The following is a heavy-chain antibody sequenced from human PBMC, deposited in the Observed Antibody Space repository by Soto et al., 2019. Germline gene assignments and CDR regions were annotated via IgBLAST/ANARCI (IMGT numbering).Heavy chain of an antibody. J-gene: IGHJ4*02. D-gene: IGHD6-13*01. CDR3: ARSGYSSRVVEY. Sequence: GESLKISCKGSGYSFTSYWISWVRQMPGKGLEWMGRIDPSDSYTNYSPSFQGHVTISADKSISTAYLQWSSLKASDTAMYYCARSGYSSRVVEYWGQGTLVTVSS. CDR1: GYSFTSYW. CDR2: IDPSDSYT. V-gene: IGHV5-10-1*01.